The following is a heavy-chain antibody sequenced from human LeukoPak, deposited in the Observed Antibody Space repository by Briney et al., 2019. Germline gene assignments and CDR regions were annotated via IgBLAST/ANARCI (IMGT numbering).Heavy chain of an antibody. V-gene: IGHV4-34*01. CDR2: FNHSGST. CDR1: GGTFSGYY. Sequence: SETLSLTCAVYGGTFSGYYWSWIRQPPGKGLEWIGEFNHSGSTNYNPSLKSRVTISVDTSKNQFSLKLSPVTAADTAVYYCARSRYSSSPFQHWGQGTLVTVSS. CDR3: ARSRYSSSPFQH. D-gene: IGHD6-13*01. J-gene: IGHJ1*01.